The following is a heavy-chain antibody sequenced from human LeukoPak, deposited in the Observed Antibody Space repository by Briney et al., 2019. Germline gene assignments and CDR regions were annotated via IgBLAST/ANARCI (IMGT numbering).Heavy chain of an antibody. CDR2: INPNSGGT. CDR1: GYTFTGYY. D-gene: IGHD3-22*01. Sequence: GASVKVSCKASGYTFTGYYMHWVRQAPGQGLEWMGWINPNSGGTNYAQKFQGRVTMTRDTSISTAYMELSRLRSDDTAVYYCASDYDSSGYYPNAFDIWGQGTMVTVSS. J-gene: IGHJ3*02. V-gene: IGHV1-2*02. CDR3: ASDYDSSGYYPNAFDI.